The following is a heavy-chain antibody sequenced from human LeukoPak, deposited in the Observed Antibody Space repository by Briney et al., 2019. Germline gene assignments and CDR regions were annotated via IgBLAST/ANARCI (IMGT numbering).Heavy chain of an antibody. D-gene: IGHD3-10*01. V-gene: IGHV1-69*13. CDR3: ASVGSGSYPFDY. J-gene: IGHJ4*02. Sequence: SVKVSCKASGGTFSSYAISWVRQASGQGLEWMGGIIPIFGTAKYAQKFQGRITITADVSTRIAYMELSSLRSEDTAVYYCASVGSGSYPFDYWGQGTLVTVAS. CDR2: IIPIFGTA. CDR1: GGTFSSYA.